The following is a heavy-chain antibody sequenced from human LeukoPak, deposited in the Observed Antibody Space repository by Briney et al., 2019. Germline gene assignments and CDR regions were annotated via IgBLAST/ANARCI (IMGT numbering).Heavy chain of an antibody. CDR1: GFTFSSYA. CDR2: IRGSGGST. Sequence: GGSLRLSCAASGFTFSSYAMSWVRQAPGKGLEWVSAIRGSGGSTYYADSVKGRFTISRDNSKNTLYLQMNSLRAEDTAVYYCAKDREYYYGSGSYYFDYWGQGTLVTVSS. J-gene: IGHJ4*02. D-gene: IGHD3-10*01. CDR3: AKDREYYYGSGSYYFDY. V-gene: IGHV3-23*01.